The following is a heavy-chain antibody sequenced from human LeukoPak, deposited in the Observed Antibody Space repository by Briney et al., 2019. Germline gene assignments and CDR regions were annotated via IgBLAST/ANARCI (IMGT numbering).Heavy chain of an antibody. CDR1: GFTFSSYA. J-gene: IGHJ4*02. V-gene: IGHV3-30-3*01. CDR3: ARVPPVGSYYFDY. CDR2: ISYDGSNK. D-gene: IGHD1-26*01. Sequence: GGSLRLSCAASGFTFSSYAMHWVRQAPGKGLEWVAVISYDGSNKYYADSVKGRFTISRDNSKNTLYLQMNSLRAEDTAVYYCARVPPVGSYYFDYWGQGTQVTASS.